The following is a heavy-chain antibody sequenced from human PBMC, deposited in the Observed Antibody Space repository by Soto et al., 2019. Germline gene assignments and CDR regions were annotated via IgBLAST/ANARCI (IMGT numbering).Heavy chain of an antibody. CDR2: IYPGDSDT. V-gene: IGHV5-51*01. J-gene: IGHJ5*02. Sequence: GESLKNSCKGSGYSFTSYWIVLVRQMPGKGLEWMGIIYPGDSDTRYSPSFQGQVTISADKSISTVYLELSSLTSEDTAVYYCARDLYPSSAPFDPWGQGTLVTVSS. D-gene: IGHD6-6*01. CDR3: ARDLYPSSAPFDP. CDR1: GYSFTSYW.